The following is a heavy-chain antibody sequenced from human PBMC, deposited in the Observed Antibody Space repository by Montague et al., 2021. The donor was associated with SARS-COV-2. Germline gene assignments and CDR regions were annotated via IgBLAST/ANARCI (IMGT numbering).Heavy chain of an antibody. Sequence: SETLSLTCIVSGGSINSFYWSWTRQPPGKGLEWIGYIYHSGTTHCSPSLKSRVAISLDTSKNQFSLTLNSVTAADTAVYYCARPSMVSRNYYYYGIDVWGQGTTVTVSS. D-gene: IGHD2-21*01. CDR2: IYHSGTT. V-gene: IGHV4-59*01. CDR3: ARPSMVSRNYYYYGIDV. J-gene: IGHJ6*02. CDR1: GGSINSFY.